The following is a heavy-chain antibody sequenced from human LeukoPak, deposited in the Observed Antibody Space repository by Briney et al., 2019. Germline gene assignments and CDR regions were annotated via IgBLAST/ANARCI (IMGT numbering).Heavy chain of an antibody. Sequence: GGSLRLSCAASGFTFSSYAMSWVRQAPGKGLEWVSAISGSGGSTYYADSVKGRFTISRDNSKNTLYLQMNSLRAEDTAVYYCAKEVDYDFWSGYHFDYWGQGTLVTVSS. CDR2: ISGSGGST. V-gene: IGHV3-23*01. J-gene: IGHJ4*02. CDR1: GFTFSSYA. CDR3: AKEVDYDFWSGYHFDY. D-gene: IGHD3-3*01.